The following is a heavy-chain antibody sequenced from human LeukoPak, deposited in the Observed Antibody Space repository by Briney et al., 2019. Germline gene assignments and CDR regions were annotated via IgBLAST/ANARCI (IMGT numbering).Heavy chain of an antibody. CDR2: INHSGST. CDR3: ARHGNSWPSGFDY. Sequence: ESGPRLVKPSETLSLTCAVYGGSFSGYYWSWIRQPPGKGLEWIGEINHSGSTNYNPSLKSRVTISVDRSKNQFYLKLNSVTAADTAVYYCARHGNSWPSGFDYWGQGTLVTVSS. J-gene: IGHJ4*02. CDR1: GGSFSGYY. V-gene: IGHV4-34*10. D-gene: IGHD2-15*01.